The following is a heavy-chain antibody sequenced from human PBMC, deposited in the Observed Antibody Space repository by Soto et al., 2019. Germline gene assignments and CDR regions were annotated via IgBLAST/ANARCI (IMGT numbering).Heavy chain of an antibody. CDR2: ISAYNGNT. CDR1: GYTFTSYG. CDR3: ARDKVVAGTLYYYYYGMDV. Sequence: QVQLVQSGAEVKKPGASVKVSCKASGYTFTSYGISWVRQAPGQGREWMGWISAYNGNTNYAQKLQGRVTMTTDTSTSTGYMELRSLRSDDTAVYYCARDKVVAGTLYYYYYGMDVWGQGTTVTVSS. J-gene: IGHJ6*02. D-gene: IGHD6-19*01. V-gene: IGHV1-18*01.